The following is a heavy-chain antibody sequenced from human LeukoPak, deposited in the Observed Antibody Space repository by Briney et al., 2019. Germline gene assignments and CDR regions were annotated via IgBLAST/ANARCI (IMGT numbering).Heavy chain of an antibody. V-gene: IGHV3-30*04. Sequence: GGSLRLSCAASGFTFSSYAMHWVRQAPGKGLEWVAVISYDGSNKYYANSVKGRFTISRDNSKNTLYLQMNGLRAEDTAVYYCARDSSGGYSYGIFGYWGQGTLVTVSS. CDR3: ARDSSGGYSYGIFGY. CDR1: GFTFSSYA. CDR2: ISYDGSNK. D-gene: IGHD5-18*01. J-gene: IGHJ4*02.